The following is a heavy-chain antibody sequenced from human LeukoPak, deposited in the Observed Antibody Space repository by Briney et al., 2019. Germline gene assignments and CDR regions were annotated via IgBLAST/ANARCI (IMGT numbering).Heavy chain of an antibody. J-gene: IGHJ6*02. CDR2: ISGSGGST. V-gene: IGHV3-23*01. CDR1: GFTFSSYA. D-gene: IGHD3-16*01. Sequence: GGSLRLSCAASGFTFSSYAMSWVRQAPGKGLEWVSAISGSGGSTYYADSVKGRFTISRDNSKNTLYLQMNSLRAEDTAVNYCAKDFYGGRPSYGMDVWGQGTTVTVSS. CDR3: AKDFYGGRPSYGMDV.